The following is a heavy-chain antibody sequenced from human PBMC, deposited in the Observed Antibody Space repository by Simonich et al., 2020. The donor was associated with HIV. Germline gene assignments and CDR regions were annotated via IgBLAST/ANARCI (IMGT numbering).Heavy chain of an antibody. CDR3: ARGLAGDAFDI. Sequence: QVQLQQWGAGLLRPSETLSLTCAVYGGSFSGYYWSWIRQPPGKGREWIGENNPSGSTNYNPSLKSRVTISVDTSKNQFSLKLSSVTAADTALYYWARGLAGDAFDIWGQGTMVTVSS. D-gene: IGHD6-19*01. CDR2: NNPSGST. CDR1: GGSFSGYY. V-gene: IGHV4-34*02. J-gene: IGHJ3*02.